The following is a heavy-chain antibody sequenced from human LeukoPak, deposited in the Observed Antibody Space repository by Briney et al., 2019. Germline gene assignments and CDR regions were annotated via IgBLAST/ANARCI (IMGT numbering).Heavy chain of an antibody. CDR1: GFTFSGSA. J-gene: IGHJ4*02. CDR2: IRSKANSYAT. CDR3: TRGSGSYNPVDY. Sequence: GGSLRLSCAASGFTFSGSAMHWVRQASGKGLEWVGRIRSKANSYATSYAASVKGRFTISRDDSRNTAYPQMNSLKTEDTAVYYCTRGSGSYNPVDYWGQGTLVTVSS. D-gene: IGHD3-10*01. V-gene: IGHV3-73*01.